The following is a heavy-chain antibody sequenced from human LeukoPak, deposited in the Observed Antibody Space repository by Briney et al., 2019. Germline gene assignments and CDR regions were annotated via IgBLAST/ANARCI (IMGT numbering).Heavy chain of an antibody. J-gene: IGHJ4*02. Sequence: GGSLRLSCAASGFTFSSYAMSWVRQAPGKGLEWLAFMRYDGSNTHYADSVKGRFTISRDNSKNTLFLQMNSLRSEDTALYYCANGPHYNILTGFYKVRSHLDYWGQGTLVTVSS. V-gene: IGHV3-30*02. CDR3: ANGPHYNILTGFYKVRSHLDY. D-gene: IGHD3-9*01. CDR2: MRYDGSNT. CDR1: GFTFSSYA.